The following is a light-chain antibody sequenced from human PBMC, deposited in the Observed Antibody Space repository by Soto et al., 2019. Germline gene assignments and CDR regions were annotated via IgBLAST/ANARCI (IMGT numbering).Light chain of an antibody. CDR1: QTISSW. Sequence: DIQMTQSPSTLSGSVGDRVTITCRARQTISSWLAWYQQKPGKDPKLLIYKASTLKSGVPSRFSGSGSGTEFTLTISSLQPDDFATYYCQHYNSYSEAFGQGTKVEL. CDR3: QHYNSYSEA. J-gene: IGKJ1*01. CDR2: KAS. V-gene: IGKV1-5*03.